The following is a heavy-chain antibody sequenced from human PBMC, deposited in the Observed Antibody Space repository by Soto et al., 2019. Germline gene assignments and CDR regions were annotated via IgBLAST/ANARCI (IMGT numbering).Heavy chain of an antibody. D-gene: IGHD2-2*01. J-gene: IGHJ5*02. CDR3: AKGSIFNCSSTSCYEWFDP. CDR2: ISGSGGST. Sequence: GGSLRLSCAASGFTFSSYAMSWVRQAPGKGLEWVSAISGSGGSTYYADSVKGRFTISRDNSKNTLYLQMNSLRAEDTAVYYCAKGSIFNCSSTSCYEWFDPWGQRTLVTVSS. CDR1: GFTFSSYA. V-gene: IGHV3-23*01.